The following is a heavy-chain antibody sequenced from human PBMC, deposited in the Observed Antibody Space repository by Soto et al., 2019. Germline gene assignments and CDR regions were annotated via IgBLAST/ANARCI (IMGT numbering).Heavy chain of an antibody. D-gene: IGHD4-4*01. Sequence: PGGSLRLSCAASGFTFSHAWMSWVRQAPWKGLEWVGRIKSKADGETKDYGAPVRGRFTISRDDSQDILYLHMNSLRIEDTAVYYCCVIKRRDQYSTSGYWFDPWGPGTLVTVSS. CDR3: CVIKRRDQYSTSGYWFDP. J-gene: IGHJ5*02. CDR1: GFTFSHAW. V-gene: IGHV3-15*01. CDR2: IKSKADGETK.